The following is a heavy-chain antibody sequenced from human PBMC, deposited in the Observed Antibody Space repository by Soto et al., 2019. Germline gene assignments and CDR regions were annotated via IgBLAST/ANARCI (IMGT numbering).Heavy chain of an antibody. D-gene: IGHD3-22*01. CDR3: AKDWSISGYWDDAFDI. V-gene: IGHV3-30*18. Sequence: QVQLVESGGGVVQPGRSLRLSCAASGFTFSSYGMHWVRQAPGKGLEWVAVISYDGSNKYYADSVKGRFTISRDNSKNTLYLQMKSLRAEDTAVYYCAKDWSISGYWDDAFDIWGQGTMVTVSS. CDR1: GFTFSSYG. CDR2: ISYDGSNK. J-gene: IGHJ3*02.